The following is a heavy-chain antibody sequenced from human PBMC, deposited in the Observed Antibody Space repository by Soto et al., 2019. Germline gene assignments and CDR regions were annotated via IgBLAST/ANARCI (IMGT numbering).Heavy chain of an antibody. D-gene: IGHD3-16*02. CDR2: ISSSSSYI. V-gene: IGHV3-21*01. CDR1: GFTFSSYS. J-gene: IGHJ4*02. CDR3: ARLPDYDYIWGSYRYPNDY. Sequence: GVLRLSCAASGFTFSSYSMNWVRQAPGKGLEWVSSISSSSSYIYYADSVKGRFTISRDNAKNSLYLQMNSLRAEDTAVYYCARLPDYDYIWGSYRYPNDYWGQGTLVTVSS.